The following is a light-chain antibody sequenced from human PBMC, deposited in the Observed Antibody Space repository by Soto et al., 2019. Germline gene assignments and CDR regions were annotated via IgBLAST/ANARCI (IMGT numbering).Light chain of an antibody. J-gene: IGKJ5*01. V-gene: IGKV3D-15*01. CDR1: QSVRSD. CDR3: QQYNNWPPIT. CDR2: GAS. Sequence: EIVLNQSPGTLSLPPGERATLSCRASQSVRSDYLAWYQQKPGQAPRLHIYGASTRATGIPDRFTGSGSGTEFTLTISSLQSEDFAVYYCQQYNNWPPITFGQGTLLEVK.